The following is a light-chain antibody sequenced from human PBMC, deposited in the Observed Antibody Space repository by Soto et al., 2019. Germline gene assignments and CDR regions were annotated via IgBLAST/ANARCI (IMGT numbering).Light chain of an antibody. CDR2: FGS. CDR1: QSLLYNNTYNY. V-gene: IGKV2-28*01. CDR3: QQYDSLPLT. J-gene: IGKJ5*01. Sequence: EIVMTQSPLTLPVTPGEPASISCRSSQSLLYNNTYNYLDWYVQKPGQSPQLLIYFGSNRAPGVPSRFSGGGSGTDFALTISSLEPEDIATYYCQQYDSLPLTFGQGTRLEI.